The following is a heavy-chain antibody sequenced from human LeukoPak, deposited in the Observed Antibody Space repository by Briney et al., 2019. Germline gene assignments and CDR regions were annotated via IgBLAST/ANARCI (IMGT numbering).Heavy chain of an antibody. CDR1: GGSISSYY. Sequence: SETLSLTCTVSGGSISSYYWSWIRQPAGKGLEWIGRIYTSGSTNYNPSLKSRVTMSVDTSKNQFSLKLSSVTAADTAVYYCARGGYYDSSGHFDYWGQGTLVTVSS. CDR3: ARGGYYDSSGHFDY. CDR2: IYTSGST. V-gene: IGHV4-4*07. D-gene: IGHD3-22*01. J-gene: IGHJ4*02.